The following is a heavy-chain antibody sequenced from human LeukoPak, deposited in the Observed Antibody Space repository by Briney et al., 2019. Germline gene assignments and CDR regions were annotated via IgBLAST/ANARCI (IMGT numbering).Heavy chain of an antibody. CDR2: IYYSGST. Sequence: SETLSLTCTVSGGSISSYYWSWIRQPPGKGLEWIGYIYYSGSTNYNPSLKSRVTISVDTSKNQFSLKLSSVTAADTAVYYCARGRGWQLLWDGYYFDYWGQGTLVTVSS. D-gene: IGHD2-15*01. CDR3: ARGRGWQLLWDGYYFDY. J-gene: IGHJ4*02. V-gene: IGHV4-59*08. CDR1: GGSISSYY.